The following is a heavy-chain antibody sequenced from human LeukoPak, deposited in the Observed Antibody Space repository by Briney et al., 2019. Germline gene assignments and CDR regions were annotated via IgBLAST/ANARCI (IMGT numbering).Heavy chain of an antibody. J-gene: IGHJ4*02. Sequence: GGSLRLSCAASGFTFSSYGMHWVRQAPGKGLEWVAVISYDGSNKYYADSVKGRFTISRDNSKNTLYLQMNSLRAEDTAVYYCARRYDFWSGYPAFDYWGQGTLVTVSS. CDR2: ISYDGSNK. CDR1: GFTFSSYG. D-gene: IGHD3-3*01. V-gene: IGHV3-30*03. CDR3: ARRYDFWSGYPAFDY.